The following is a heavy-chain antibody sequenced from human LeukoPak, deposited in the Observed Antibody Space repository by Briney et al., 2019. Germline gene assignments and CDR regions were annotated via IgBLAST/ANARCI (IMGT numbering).Heavy chain of an antibody. D-gene: IGHD3-22*01. CDR1: GYTFTAYY. CDR2: INPNSGGT. J-gene: IGHJ4*02. Sequence: ASVKVSCKAFGYTFTAYYVHWVRQAPGQGLEWMGWINPNSGGTNYAQKFQGRVTMTRDTSISTAYMELSRLRSDDTAVYYCARSYYDSSGYYLFFDYWGQGTLVTVSS. CDR3: ARSYYDSSGYYLFFDY. V-gene: IGHV1-2*02.